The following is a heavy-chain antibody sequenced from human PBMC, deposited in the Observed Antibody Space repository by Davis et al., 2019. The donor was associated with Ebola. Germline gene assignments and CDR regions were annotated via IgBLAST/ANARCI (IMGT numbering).Heavy chain of an antibody. J-gene: IGHJ5*02. D-gene: IGHD6-13*01. CDR2: ISSSGSTI. V-gene: IGHV3-48*04. Sequence: PGGSLRLSCAASGFTFSSYGMHWVRQAPGKGLEWVSYISSSGSTIYYADSVKGRFTISRDNAKNSLYLHMDSLRAEDTAVYYCTRAGLGSGSSSRWFDPWGQGTLVTVSS. CDR1: GFTFSSYG. CDR3: TRAGLGSGSSSRWFDP.